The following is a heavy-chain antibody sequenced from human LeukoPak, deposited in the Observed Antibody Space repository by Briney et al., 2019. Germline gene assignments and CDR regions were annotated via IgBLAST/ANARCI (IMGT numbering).Heavy chain of an antibody. V-gene: IGHV1-69*04. CDR1: GGTFSSYA. CDR2: IIPILGIA. CDR3: ARDRSSVQLWTIKQDAFVI. J-gene: IGHJ3*02. D-gene: IGHD5-18*01. Sequence: ASVKVSCKASGGTFSSYAITWVRQAPGQGLEWMGRIIPILGIANYAQKFQGRVTITADKSTSTAYMELSSLRSEDTAVYYCARDRSSVQLWTIKQDAFVIWAQGTMVTVSS.